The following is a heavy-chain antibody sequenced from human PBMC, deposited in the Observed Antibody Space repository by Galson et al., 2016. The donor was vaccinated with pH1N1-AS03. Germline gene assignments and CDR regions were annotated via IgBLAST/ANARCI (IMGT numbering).Heavy chain of an antibody. CDR2: INEDGSTT. CDR1: GFTFSRYW. Sequence: SLRLSCAASGFTFSRYWMHWVRQAPGKGLVWVSHINEDGSTTRYADSVKGRFTISRDNSESTLYLQMNSLGDGDTAVYYCARDVGGPDDYWGQGTLVTVSS. V-gene: IGHV3-74*01. D-gene: IGHD4-23*01. J-gene: IGHJ4*02. CDR3: ARDVGGPDDY.